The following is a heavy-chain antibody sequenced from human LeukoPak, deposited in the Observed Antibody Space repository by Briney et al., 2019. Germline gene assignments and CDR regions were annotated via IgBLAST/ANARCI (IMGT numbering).Heavy chain of an antibody. CDR1: GFTFSSYA. CDR2: ISGSGGST. CDR3: AASSSNSVRHYYLDV. V-gene: IGHV3-23*01. Sequence: GGSLRLSCAASGFTFSSYAMSWVRQAPGKGLEWVSAISGSGGSTYYADSVKGRFTISRDNSKNTLYLQMNSLRAEDTAVYYCAASSSNSVRHYYLDVWGKGTTVTVSS. D-gene: IGHD6-19*01. J-gene: IGHJ6*03.